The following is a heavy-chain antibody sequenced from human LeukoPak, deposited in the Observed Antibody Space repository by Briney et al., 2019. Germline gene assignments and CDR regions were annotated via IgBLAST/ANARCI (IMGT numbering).Heavy chain of an antibody. V-gene: IGHV4-59*01. CDR3: ARSPSLSGSYLGVLSWFDP. CDR2: IYYSGST. D-gene: IGHD3-10*01. CDR1: GGSISSSY. J-gene: IGHJ5*02. Sequence: ASETLSLTCTVSGGSISSSYWSRIGQPPGKGLEWIGYIYYSGSTNYNPSLKSRVAMSVDTSKNQFSLKLSSVTAADTAVYYCARSPSLSGSYLGVLSWFDPWGQGTMVTVSS.